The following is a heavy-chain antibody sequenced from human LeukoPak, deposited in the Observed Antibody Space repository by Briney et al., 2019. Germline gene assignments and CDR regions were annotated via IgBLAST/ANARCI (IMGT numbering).Heavy chain of an antibody. CDR3: ARPFPLTGVWELTAFDI. CDR1: GYSFTTYW. V-gene: IGHV5-51*01. J-gene: IGHJ3*02. D-gene: IGHD1-20*01. CDR2: TYPGDSDT. Sequence: PGESLKISCKGSGYSFTTYWIGWVRQMPGKGLEWMGITYPGDSDTRYSPSFQGQVTISADKSISTAYLQWSSLKASDTAMYYCARPFPLTGVWELTAFDIWGQGTMVTVSS.